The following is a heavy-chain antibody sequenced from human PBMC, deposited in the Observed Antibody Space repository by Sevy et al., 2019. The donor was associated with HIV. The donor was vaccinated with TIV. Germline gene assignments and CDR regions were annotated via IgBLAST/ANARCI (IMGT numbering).Heavy chain of an antibody. J-gene: IGHJ3*02. CDR1: GFTFSSYA. CDR2: ISYDGSNK. D-gene: IGHD1-26*01. Sequence: GGSLRLSCAASGFTFSSYAMHWVRQAPGKGLEWVAVISYDGSNKYYADSVKGRFTISRDNSKNTLYLQMNSLRAEDTAVYYCARESIVGATRAGDAFDIWGQGTMVTVSS. CDR3: ARESIVGATRAGDAFDI. V-gene: IGHV3-30*04.